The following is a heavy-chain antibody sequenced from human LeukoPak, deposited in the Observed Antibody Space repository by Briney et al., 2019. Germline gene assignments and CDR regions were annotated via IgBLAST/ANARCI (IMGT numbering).Heavy chain of an antibody. CDR1: GFTFSSYS. Sequence: GGSLRLSCAASGFTFSSYSMNWVRQAPGKGLEWVSSISSSSSYIYYADSVKGRFTISRDNAKNSLYLQMNSLRVEDTAVYYCARELWPGDYWGQGALVTVSS. J-gene: IGHJ4*02. V-gene: IGHV3-21*01. CDR3: ARELWPGDY. CDR2: ISSSSSYI.